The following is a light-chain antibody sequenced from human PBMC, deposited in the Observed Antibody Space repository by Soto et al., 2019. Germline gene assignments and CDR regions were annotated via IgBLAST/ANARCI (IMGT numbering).Light chain of an antibody. CDR2: GAS. CDR3: PQYNNWPPET. J-gene: IGKJ1*01. V-gene: IGKV3-15*01. Sequence: EIVMTQSPATLSVSPGERAALSCRASQSVSSNLAWYQQKPGQAPRLLIYGASTRATGIPARFSGSGSGTELTLTISSLQSEDLAVYYCPQYNNWPPETFGQGTKVDIK. CDR1: QSVSSN.